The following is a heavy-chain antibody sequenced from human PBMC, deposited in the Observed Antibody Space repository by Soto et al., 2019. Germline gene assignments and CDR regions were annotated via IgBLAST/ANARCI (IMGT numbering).Heavy chain of an antibody. D-gene: IGHD3-10*01. CDR2: ISTYNGNT. V-gene: IGHV1-18*01. J-gene: IGHJ4*02. CDR1: GYTFITCG. Sequence: ASVKVSCKASGYTFITCGTSWVRQGPGQGLEWMGWISTYNGNTNYAQKLQGRVTMTTDTSTSTAYMELRGLRSDDTAVYYCVRDLDGSGSYYTDYWGQGTLVTVSS. CDR3: VRDLDGSGSYYTDY.